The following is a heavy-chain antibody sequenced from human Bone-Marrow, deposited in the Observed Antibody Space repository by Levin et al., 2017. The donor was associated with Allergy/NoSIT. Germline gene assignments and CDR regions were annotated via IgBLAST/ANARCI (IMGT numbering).Heavy chain of an antibody. CDR3: VKAETTVMLDYSSFDV. D-gene: IGHD4-17*01. V-gene: IGHV3-23*01. CDR1: GFIFADYA. J-gene: IGHJ6*04. CDR2: LDGSSGKT. Sequence: GESLKISCTISGFIFADYAMSWVRRAPGRGLEWVSSLDGSSGKTLYADSVKGRFTISREYSKDTLFLQMNSLRAEDTARYYCVKAETTVMLDYSSFDVWGEGTAVTVSS.